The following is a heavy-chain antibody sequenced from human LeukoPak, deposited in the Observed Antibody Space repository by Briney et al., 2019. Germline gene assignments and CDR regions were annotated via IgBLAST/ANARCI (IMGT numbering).Heavy chain of an antibody. CDR2: ISSSSSYI. Sequence: GGSLRLSCAASGFTFSTYSMHWVRQAPGNGLEWVSSISSSSSYIYYADSVKGRFTISRDNAKNSLYLQMNSLRAEDTAVYYCTRDNPYSESLAADDAFDIWGQGTMVTVSS. V-gene: IGHV3-21*01. D-gene: IGHD1-26*01. J-gene: IGHJ3*02. CDR3: TRDNPYSESLAADDAFDI. CDR1: GFTFSTYS.